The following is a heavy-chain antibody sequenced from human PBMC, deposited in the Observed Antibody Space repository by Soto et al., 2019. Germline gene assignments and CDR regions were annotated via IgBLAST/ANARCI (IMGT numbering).Heavy chain of an antibody. Sequence: GGSLRLSCAASAFSFSRYAMTWVRKAPGKGLEWVSTIDNIGSDTYYADSVKGRFTISRDNSQNTLYLQMDSLRVEDTAIYYCTKLTAYWGQGTLVTVSS. V-gene: IGHV3-23*01. CDR2: IDNIGSDT. J-gene: IGHJ4*02. CDR1: AFSFSRYA. CDR3: TKLTAY.